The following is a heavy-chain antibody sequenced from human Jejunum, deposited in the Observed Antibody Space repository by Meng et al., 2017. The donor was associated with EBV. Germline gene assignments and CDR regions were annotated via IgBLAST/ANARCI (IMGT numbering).Heavy chain of an antibody. V-gene: IGHV4-61*08. CDR1: GGSVSSGGYY. CDR3: ARDQNGSYFAY. CDR2: IYNSEST. Sequence: QVQLEESGPGLVKPSETLSLTCTVSGGSVSSGGYYWSWIRQPPGKGLEWIGYIYNSESTNYKSSLKSRVTISADTSKNQFSLRLSSVTAADTAVYYCARDQNGSYFAYRGQGTLVTVSS. J-gene: IGHJ4*02. D-gene: IGHD1-26*01.